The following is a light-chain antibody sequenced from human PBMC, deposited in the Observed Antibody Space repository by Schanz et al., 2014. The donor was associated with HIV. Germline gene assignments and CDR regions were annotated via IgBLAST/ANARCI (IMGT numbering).Light chain of an antibody. Sequence: QSALTQPASVSGSPGQSITISCTGTSSDVGGYKYVSWYQQYPGKAPKLIIFDVDNRPSGVSYRFSGSKSGNTASLTISGLQAEDEADYYCSSYTSSSTLVFGGGTKLTVL. CDR2: DVD. CDR1: SSDVGGYKY. V-gene: IGLV2-14*01. CDR3: SSYTSSSTLV. J-gene: IGLJ2*01.